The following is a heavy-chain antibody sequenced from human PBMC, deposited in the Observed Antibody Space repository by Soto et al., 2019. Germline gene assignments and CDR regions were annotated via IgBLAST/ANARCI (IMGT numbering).Heavy chain of an antibody. CDR2: IWSDGINK. CDR1: GFTLSSYD. V-gene: IGHV3-33*01. Sequence: QVQLVESGGGVVQPGRSLRLSCAASGFTLSSYDMHWVRQAPGKGLEWVAAIWSDGINKYYADSVKGRFTISRDNSKNTLYLQLNSLRAEDTALYYCARDSRYAPLGYWGQGTLVTVSS. J-gene: IGHJ4*02. CDR3: ARDSRYAPLGY. D-gene: IGHD3-16*01.